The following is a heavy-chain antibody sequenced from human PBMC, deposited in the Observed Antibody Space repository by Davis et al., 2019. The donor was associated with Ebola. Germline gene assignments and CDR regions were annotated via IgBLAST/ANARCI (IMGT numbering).Heavy chain of an antibody. V-gene: IGHV3-23*01. J-gene: IGHJ4*02. D-gene: IGHD1-26*01. CDR1: GFTFSSYW. CDR2: ISGSGGSA. Sequence: GESLKISCAASGFTFSSYWMSWVRQAPGKGLEWVSAISGSGGSAYYADSVKGRFTTFRDNPKNTLYLQMNSLRADDTAVYYCAKQRGVDAIDYDYWGRGTVVTVSS. CDR3: AKQRGVDAIDYDY.